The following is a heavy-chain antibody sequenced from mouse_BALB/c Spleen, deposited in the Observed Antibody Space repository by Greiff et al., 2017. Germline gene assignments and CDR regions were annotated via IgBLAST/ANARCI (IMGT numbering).Heavy chain of an antibody. CDR2: IYPGDGDT. Sequence: VQRVESGAELVRPGSSVKISCKASGYAFSSYWMNWVKQRPGQGLEWIGQIYPGDGDTNYNGKFKGKATLTADKSSSTAYMQLSSLTSEDSAVYCCARGGPSWFAYWGQGTLVTVSA. J-gene: IGHJ3*01. CDR1: GYAFSSYW. V-gene: IGHV1-80*01. CDR3: ARGGPSWFAY.